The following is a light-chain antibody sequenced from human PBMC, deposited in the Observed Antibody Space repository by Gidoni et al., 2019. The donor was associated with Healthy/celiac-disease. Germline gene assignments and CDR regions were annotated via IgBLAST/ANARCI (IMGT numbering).Light chain of an antibody. CDR1: NIGSKS. CDR3: QVWDSSSDLLYV. CDR2: YDS. Sequence: SYVLTQPPSVSVAPGKTARTTCGGNNIGSKSVHWYQQKPGQAPVLVIYYDSDRPSGIPERFSGSNSGNTATLTISRVEAGDEADYYCQVWDSSSDLLYVFGTGTKVTVL. J-gene: IGLJ1*01. V-gene: IGLV3-21*04.